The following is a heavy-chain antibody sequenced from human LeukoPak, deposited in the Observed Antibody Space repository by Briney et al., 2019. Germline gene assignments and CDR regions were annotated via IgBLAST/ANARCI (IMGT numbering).Heavy chain of an antibody. D-gene: IGHD6-19*01. V-gene: IGHV3-7*01. CDR2: IKQDGSDK. J-gene: IGHJ4*02. CDR3: VRVDGTGWNS. CDR1: GFTFSRFW. Sequence: GGSLRLSCAASGFTFSRFWMSWVRQAPGKGLEWVANIKQDGSDKYYEDSVKGRFTISRDNAKSSLFLQMSSLGAEDTAVYYCVRVDGTGWNSWGQGTLVTVSS.